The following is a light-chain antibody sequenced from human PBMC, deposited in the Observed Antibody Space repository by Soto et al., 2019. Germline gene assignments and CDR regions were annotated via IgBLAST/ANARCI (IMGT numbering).Light chain of an antibody. CDR3: LRSYSGARAGV. V-gene: IGLV7-46*01. CDR2: DTS. Sequence: QAVVTQEPSLTVSPGGTVTLTCGSSTGAVTSGHYPYWFQQKPGQAPRTLIYDTSNKHSWTPARFSGSLLGGKAALTLSGAQPEDEAEYYCLRSYSGARAGVFGGGTQLTVL. CDR1: TGAVTSGHY. J-gene: IGLJ2*01.